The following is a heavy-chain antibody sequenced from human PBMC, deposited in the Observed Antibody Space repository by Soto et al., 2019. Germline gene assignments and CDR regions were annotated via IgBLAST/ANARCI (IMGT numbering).Heavy chain of an antibody. CDR2: IYYSGST. CDR3: VSLGHYDYIWGSYRLFDY. V-gene: IGHV4-39*01. Sequence: PSETLSLTCTVSGGSISSSSYYWGWIRQPPGKGLEWIGSIYYSGSTYYNPSLKSRVTISVDTSKNQFSLKLSSVTAADTAVYYCVSLGHYDYIWGSYRLFDYWGQGTLVTVSS. D-gene: IGHD3-16*02. J-gene: IGHJ4*02. CDR1: GGSISSSSYY.